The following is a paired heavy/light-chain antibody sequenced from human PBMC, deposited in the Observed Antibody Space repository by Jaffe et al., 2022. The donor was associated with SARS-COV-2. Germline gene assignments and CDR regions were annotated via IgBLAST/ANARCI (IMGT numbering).Heavy chain of an antibody. J-gene: IGHJ5*02. CDR1: GLTFNDSY. CDR3: AREMDPRSHKWFDP. D-gene: IGHD2-2*03. Sequence: QVQLVESGGGLVKPGGSLRLSCAASGLTFNDSYMSWIRQAPGKGLEWLSYISGSGMTIYYADSVKGRFTISRDNAKNSVYLQMDSLRAEDTAVYYCAREMDPRSHKWFDPWGHGTLVTVSS. V-gene: IGHV3-11*01. CDR2: ISGSGMTI.
Light chain of an antibody. CDR2: RDI. J-gene: IGLJ2*01. Sequence: SYELTQPLSVSVALGQSATISCVGTNVGTKYVHWYQQKPGQAPVLLISRDINRPSGVPERFSGSSSGNMATLTISRAQAGDEADYYCQVWDAGPSVVFGGGTKLTVL. CDR1: NVGTKY. CDR3: QVWDAGPSVV. V-gene: IGLV3-9*01.